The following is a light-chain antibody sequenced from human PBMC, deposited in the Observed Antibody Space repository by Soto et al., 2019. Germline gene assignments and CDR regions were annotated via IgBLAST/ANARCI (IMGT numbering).Light chain of an antibody. V-gene: IGKV1-5*01. CDR3: QQYHTDWT. CDR1: ESSDNW. Sequence: DIQMTQSPSTLSASVGDTVTITCRASESSDNWLAWYQQKPGKAPKLLIFAASTLIRGVPSRFSGRGSGTEFTLTISSLQVDDYATFYCQQYHTDWTFGQGTKVEIK. J-gene: IGKJ1*01. CDR2: AAS.